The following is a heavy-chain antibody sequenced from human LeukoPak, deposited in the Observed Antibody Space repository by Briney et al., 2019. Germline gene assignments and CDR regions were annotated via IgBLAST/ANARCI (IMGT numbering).Heavy chain of an antibody. J-gene: IGHJ4*02. D-gene: IGHD4-17*01. V-gene: IGHV3-53*01. CDR2: IFPDGRT. CDR1: GLTVTDNY. Sequence: PGGSLRLSCAASGLTVTDNYFSWVRQAPGKGLEWVSVIFPDGRTYHADSGKGRFTISRDNSKNTLHLQMNSLRADDTALYHCARTNPVYGDFDYWGQGILVTVSS. CDR3: ARTNPVYGDFDY.